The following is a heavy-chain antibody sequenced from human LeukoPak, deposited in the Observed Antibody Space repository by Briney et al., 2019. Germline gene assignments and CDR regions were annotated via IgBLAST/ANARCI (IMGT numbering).Heavy chain of an antibody. CDR2: IGTAGDT. CDR3: ARGVGGSAKYYDMEV. V-gene: IGHV3-13*01. Sequence: PGGSLRLSCAASGFTFSSYDMHWVRQATGKGLEWVSAIGTAGDTYYPGSVKSRFTISRDNAKNPLYLQMNSLRAEDTAVYCSARGVGGSAKYYDMEVWGKGTPVTVSS. CDR1: GFTFSSYD. D-gene: IGHD3-10*01. J-gene: IGHJ6*03.